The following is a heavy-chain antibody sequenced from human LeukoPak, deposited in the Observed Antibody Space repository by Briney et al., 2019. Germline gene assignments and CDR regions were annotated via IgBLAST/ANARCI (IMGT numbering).Heavy chain of an antibody. CDR1: GFNFNYFA. J-gene: IGHJ4*02. V-gene: IGHV3-23*01. Sequence: GGSLRLSCSASGFNFNYFAMSWIRQAPGKRLEWVSTIGDSGSGGSYADSVRGRFTISRDNSKNMVYLQMHSLRVDDSAVYYCSRIKYGGNSGYHLDYWGQGTLVTVSS. CDR2: IGDSGSGG. CDR3: SRIKYGGNSGYHLDY. D-gene: IGHD4-23*01.